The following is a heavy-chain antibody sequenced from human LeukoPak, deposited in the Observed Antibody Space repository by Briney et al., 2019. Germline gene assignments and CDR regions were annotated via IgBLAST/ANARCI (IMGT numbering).Heavy chain of an antibody. D-gene: IGHD2-2*01. Sequence: GGSLRLSCTASGFAFDEHGMSWVRQVAGKGLEWVSGINWSGGSTGYADPLRGRFTISRDNAKNSLYLQMDSLRAEDTALYYCARAPITSPFYFDYWGQGTLVTVSS. CDR2: INWSGGST. CDR3: ARAPITSPFYFDY. J-gene: IGHJ4*02. V-gene: IGHV3-20*04. CDR1: GFAFDEHG.